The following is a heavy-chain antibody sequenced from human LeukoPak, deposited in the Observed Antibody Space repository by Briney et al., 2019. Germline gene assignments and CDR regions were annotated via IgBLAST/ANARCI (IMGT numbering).Heavy chain of an antibody. CDR1: GGSIRSSSSTYY. Sequence: SETLSLTCTVSGGSIRSSSSTYYWGWIRQPPGKGLEWIGSIYSSGSTYYNPSLKSRVTISVDTSKNQFSLKLSSVTAADTAVYYCARHYGPWGQGTLVTVSS. D-gene: IGHD4-17*01. CDR2: IYSSGST. J-gene: IGHJ5*02. V-gene: IGHV4-39*01. CDR3: ARHYGP.